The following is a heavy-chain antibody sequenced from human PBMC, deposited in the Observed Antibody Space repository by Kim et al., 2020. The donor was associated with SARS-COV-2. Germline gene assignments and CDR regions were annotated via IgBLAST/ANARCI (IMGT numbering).Heavy chain of an antibody. Sequence: SETLSLICTVSGGSFSSYHWSWIRQSAGKGLEWIGRIHASGRTNYNPSRKSRLTMSVDTSKHQMSLKLSSVTAADTAMYYCARQVPGADRRFHYWGQGILVTVSS. CDR1: GGSFSSYH. D-gene: IGHD6-19*01. V-gene: IGHV4-4*07. CDR2: IHASGRT. J-gene: IGHJ4*02. CDR3: ARQVPGADRRFHY.